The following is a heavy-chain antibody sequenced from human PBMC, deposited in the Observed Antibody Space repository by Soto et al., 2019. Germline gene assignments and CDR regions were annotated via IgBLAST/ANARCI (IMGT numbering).Heavy chain of an antibody. Sequence: HPGGSLRLSCAASGFTFSSHWMTWVRQAPGKGLEWVALIKQDGSETLYVDSVKGRFTISRDNAKNSLFLQMNSLRAEDTAVYYCAGPYLYSTTWGQGTPVTVSS. J-gene: IGHJ5*02. CDR3: AGPYLYSTT. D-gene: IGHD2-21*01. CDR2: IKQDGSET. CDR1: GFTFSSHW. V-gene: IGHV3-7*02.